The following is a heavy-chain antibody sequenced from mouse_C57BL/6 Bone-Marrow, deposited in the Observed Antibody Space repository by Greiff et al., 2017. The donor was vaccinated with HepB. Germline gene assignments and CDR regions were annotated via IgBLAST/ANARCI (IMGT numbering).Heavy chain of an antibody. J-gene: IGHJ2*01. Sequence: EVKLVESGGGLVQPGGSMKLSCVASGFTFSNYWMNWVRQSPEKGLEWVAQIRLKSDNYATHYAESVKGRFTISRDDSKSSVYLQMNNLRAEDTGIYYCTEAYYSYFDYWGQGTTLTVSS. CDR2: IRLKSDNYAT. V-gene: IGHV6-3*01. CDR1: GFTFSNYW. CDR3: TEAYYSYFDY. D-gene: IGHD2-12*01.